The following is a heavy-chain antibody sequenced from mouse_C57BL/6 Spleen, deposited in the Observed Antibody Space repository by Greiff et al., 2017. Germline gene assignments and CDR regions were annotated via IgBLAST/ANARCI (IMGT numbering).Heavy chain of an antibody. CDR1: GYTFTSYW. CDR2: IDPSDSET. Sequence: VQLQQPGAELVRPGSSVKLSCTASGYTFTSYWMHWVKQSPIQSLEWIANIDPSDSETHYNQKFKDKATLTVDKSSSTAYMQLSSLTSEDSAVYYCARSDYIYAMDYWGQGTSVTVSS. V-gene: IGHV1-52*01. D-gene: IGHD2-12*01. J-gene: IGHJ4*01. CDR3: ARSDYIYAMDY.